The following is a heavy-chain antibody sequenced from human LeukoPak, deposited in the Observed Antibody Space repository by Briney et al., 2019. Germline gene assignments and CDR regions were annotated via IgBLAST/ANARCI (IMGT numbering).Heavy chain of an antibody. CDR2: IYYSGST. J-gene: IGHJ4*02. Sequence: PSETLSLTCTVSGGSISSSSNYWGWIRQPPGKGLEWIGSIYYSGSTYYNPSLKSRVTISVDTSKNQFSLKLSSVTAADTAVYYCARHVNTMARGVIISPPYFDYWGQGTLVTVSS. CDR3: ARHVNTMARGVIISPPYFDY. V-gene: IGHV4-39*01. D-gene: IGHD3-10*01. CDR1: GGSISSSSNY.